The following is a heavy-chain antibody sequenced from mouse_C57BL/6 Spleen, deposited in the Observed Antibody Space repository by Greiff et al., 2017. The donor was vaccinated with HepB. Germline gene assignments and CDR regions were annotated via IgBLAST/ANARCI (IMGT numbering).Heavy chain of an antibody. J-gene: IGHJ2*01. CDR3: ARARGSSYEYFDY. V-gene: IGHV1-4*01. Sequence: VKLMESGAELARPGASVKMSCKASGYTFTSYTMHWVKQRPGQGLEWIGYINPSSGYTKYNQKFKDKATLTADKSSSTAYMQLSSLTSEDSAVYYCARARGSSYEYFDYWGQGTTLTVSS. CDR1: GYTFTSYT. CDR2: INPSSGYT. D-gene: IGHD1-1*01.